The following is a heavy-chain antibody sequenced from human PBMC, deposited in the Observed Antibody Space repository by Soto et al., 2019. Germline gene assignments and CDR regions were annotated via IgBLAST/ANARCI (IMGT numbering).Heavy chain of an antibody. J-gene: IGHJ4*02. CDR3: AKRGSGSYYDY. D-gene: IGHD3-10*01. V-gene: IGHV3-23*01. CDR2: ISGSGGST. CDR1: GCTFSSYA. Sequence: EVQLLESGGGLVQPGGSLRLSCAASGCTFSSYAMRWVRQPPGKGLEWFSAISGSGGSTYYADSVKGRLTISRDNSKNTLYLQMNSLRAEDTAVYYCAKRGSGSYYDYWGQGTLVTVSS.